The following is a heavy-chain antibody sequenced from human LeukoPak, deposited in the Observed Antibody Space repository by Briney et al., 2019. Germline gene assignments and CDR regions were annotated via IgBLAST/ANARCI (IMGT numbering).Heavy chain of an antibody. Sequence: GGPLRLPCAPSGFPFTSYSMSWVRQPPGRGRGWVSGFSGMGGGTSYPDSVKGQITISIDNPKNPLYLQMNSLRAEDTAVYYCAKDWLVYGDFHLWGQGTLVTVSS. CDR3: AKDWLVYGDFHL. J-gene: IGHJ1*01. CDR2: FSGMGGGT. CDR1: GFPFTSYS. D-gene: IGHD6-19*01. V-gene: IGHV3-23*01.